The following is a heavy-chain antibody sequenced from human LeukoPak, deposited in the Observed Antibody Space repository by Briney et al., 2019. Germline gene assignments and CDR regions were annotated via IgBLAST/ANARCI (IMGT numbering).Heavy chain of an antibody. Sequence: PSETLSLTCAVYGGSFSGYYWSWIRQPPGKGLEWIGDINHSGSTNYNPSLKSRVTISVDTSKNQFSLKLSSVTAADTAGYYCARGRKEVVAATPPRINWFDPWGQGTLVTVSS. CDR3: ARGRKEVVAATPPRINWFDP. D-gene: IGHD2-15*01. CDR2: INHSGST. CDR1: GGSFSGYY. J-gene: IGHJ5*02. V-gene: IGHV4-34*01.